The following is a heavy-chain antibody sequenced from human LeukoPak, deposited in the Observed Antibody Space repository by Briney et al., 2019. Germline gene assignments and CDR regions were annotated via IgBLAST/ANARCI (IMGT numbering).Heavy chain of an antibody. CDR3: ARVLRWQPSGYYYYMGV. Sequence: SETLSLTCTVSGGSISSYYWSWIRQPAGKGLEWIGRIYTSGSTNYNPSLKSRVTMSVDTSKNQFSLKLSSVTAADTAVYYCARVLRWQPSGYYYYMGVWGKGTTVNVSS. D-gene: IGHD4-23*01. CDR1: GGSISSYY. J-gene: IGHJ6*03. V-gene: IGHV4-4*07. CDR2: IYTSGST.